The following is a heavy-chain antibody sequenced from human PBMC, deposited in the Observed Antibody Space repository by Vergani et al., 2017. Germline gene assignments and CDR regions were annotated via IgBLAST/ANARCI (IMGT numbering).Heavy chain of an antibody. CDR1: GFTFSHYS. D-gene: IGHD6-19*01. Sequence: EVQMVESGGGLVKPGGSLRLSCVASGFTFSHYSMNWVRQAPGKGLEWVSSISGNNDDVYYADSVKGRFTISRDNAKNSLYLDMSSLRAEVTAVYYCARPLRPSAGSSGWYGAFDPWGQGTLVTVSS. CDR3: ARPLRPSAGSSGWYGAFDP. CDR2: ISGNNDDV. J-gene: IGHJ5*02. V-gene: IGHV3-21*01.